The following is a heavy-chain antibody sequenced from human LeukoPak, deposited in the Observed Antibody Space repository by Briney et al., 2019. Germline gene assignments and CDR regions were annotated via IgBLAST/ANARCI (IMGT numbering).Heavy chain of an antibody. CDR2: IIPIFGTA. D-gene: IGHD4-23*01. Sequence: GASVKVSCKASGGTFSSYAISWMRQAPGQGLEWMGGIIPIFGTANYAQKFQGRVTITADESTSTAYMELSSLRSEDTAVYYCARDLGYGGNSDYWGQGTLVTVSS. CDR3: ARDLGYGGNSDY. CDR1: GGTFSSYA. V-gene: IGHV1-69*13. J-gene: IGHJ4*02.